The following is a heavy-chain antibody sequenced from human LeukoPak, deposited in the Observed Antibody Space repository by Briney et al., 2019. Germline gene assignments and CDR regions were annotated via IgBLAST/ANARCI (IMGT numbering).Heavy chain of an antibody. Sequence: ASVKVSCKASGGTFSSYAISWVRQAPGQGLEWMGGIIPIFGTANYAQKFQGRVTITADESTSTAYMELSSLRSEDTAVYYCAREGPDSSSHYAWGQGTLVTVSS. J-gene: IGHJ5*02. CDR2: IIPIFGTA. CDR3: AREGPDSSSHYA. V-gene: IGHV1-69*13. D-gene: IGHD6-13*01. CDR1: GGTFSSYA.